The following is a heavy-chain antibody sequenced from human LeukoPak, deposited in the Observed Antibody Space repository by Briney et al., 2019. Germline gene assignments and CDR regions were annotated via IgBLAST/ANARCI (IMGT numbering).Heavy chain of an antibody. J-gene: IGHJ3*02. CDR2: ISKNGKTI. CDR3: ARFSHYYDSSGYPGSEAFDI. Sequence: GSLRLSCAASGFTFSDYYMSWIRQAPGKGLEWLSYISKNGKTIYYADSVKGRFTISRDNAKKSVYLQMNSLRAEDTAVYYCARFSHYYDSSGYPGSEAFDIWGQGTMVTVSS. V-gene: IGHV3-11*01. D-gene: IGHD3-22*01. CDR1: GFTFSDYY.